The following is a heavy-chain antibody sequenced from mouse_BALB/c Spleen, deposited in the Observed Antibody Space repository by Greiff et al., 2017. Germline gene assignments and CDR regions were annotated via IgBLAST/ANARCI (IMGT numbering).Heavy chain of an antibody. CDR1: GFNIKDTY. Sequence: VQLQQSGAELVKPGASVKLSCTASGFNIKDTYMHWVKQRPEQGLEWIGRIDPANGNTKYDPKFQGKATITADTSSNTAYLQLISLTSEDTAVYYGARGDDYDSAWFAYWGQGTTVTVSA. CDR2: IDPANGNT. CDR3: ARGDDYDSAWFAY. J-gene: IGHJ3*01. D-gene: IGHD2-4*01. V-gene: IGHV14-3*02.